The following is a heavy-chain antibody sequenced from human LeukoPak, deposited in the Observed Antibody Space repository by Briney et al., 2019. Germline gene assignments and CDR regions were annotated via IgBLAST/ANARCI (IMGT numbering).Heavy chain of an antibody. Sequence: QAWGSLRLSCAGSGFTFNNYAVSWVRQTPRKGREWVSTIMISGDDTYYADPVKGRFTMTRDKSKNTLYLQMSYLRAEDTAVYYCVRAAPGDCSSTSCSLFDNWGQGILVTVSS. D-gene: IGHD2-2*01. CDR3: VRAAPGDCSSTSCSLFDN. V-gene: IGHV3-23*01. CDR2: IMISGDDT. J-gene: IGHJ4*02. CDR1: GFTFNNYA.